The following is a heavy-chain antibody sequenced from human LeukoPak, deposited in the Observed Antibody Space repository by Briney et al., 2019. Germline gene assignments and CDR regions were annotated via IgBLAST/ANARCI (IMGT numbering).Heavy chain of an antibody. Sequence: SETLSLTCAVSGGSISSGGYSWSWIRQPPGKGLEWIGYIYHSGSTYYNPSLKSRVTISVDRSKNQFSLKLSSVTAADTAVYYCARKAGSESSSWYELDYYGMDVWGQGTTVTVSS. CDR3: ARKAGSESSSWYELDYYGMDV. D-gene: IGHD6-13*01. CDR1: GGSISSGGYS. J-gene: IGHJ6*02. V-gene: IGHV4-30-2*01. CDR2: IYHSGST.